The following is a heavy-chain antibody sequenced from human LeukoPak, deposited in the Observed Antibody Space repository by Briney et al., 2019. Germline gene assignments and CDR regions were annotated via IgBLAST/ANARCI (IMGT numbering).Heavy chain of an antibody. CDR3: AREEVRLGSAFDI. Sequence: SVKVSCKASGGTFSSYAISWVRQAPGQGLEWMGRIIPIFGTANYAQKFQGRVTITTDESTSTAYMELSSLRSEDRAVYYCAREEVRLGSAFDIWGQGTMVTVSS. CDR1: GGTFSSYA. CDR2: IIPIFGTA. J-gene: IGHJ3*02. D-gene: IGHD6-19*01. V-gene: IGHV1-69*05.